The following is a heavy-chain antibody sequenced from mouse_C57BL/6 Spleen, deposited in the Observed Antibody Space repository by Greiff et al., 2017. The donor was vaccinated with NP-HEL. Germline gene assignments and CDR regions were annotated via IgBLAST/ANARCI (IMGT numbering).Heavy chain of an antibody. CDR1: GFTFSSYG. V-gene: IGHV5-6*01. D-gene: IGHD2-4*01. CDR3: ARQGYDYDDGYAMDY. Sequence: EVQGVESGGDLVKPGGSLKLSCAASGFTFSSYGMSWVRQTPDKRLEWVATISSGGSYTYYPDSVKGRFTISRDNAKNTLYLQMSSLKSEDTAMYYCARQGYDYDDGYAMDYWGQGTSVTVSS. CDR2: ISSGGSYT. J-gene: IGHJ4*01.